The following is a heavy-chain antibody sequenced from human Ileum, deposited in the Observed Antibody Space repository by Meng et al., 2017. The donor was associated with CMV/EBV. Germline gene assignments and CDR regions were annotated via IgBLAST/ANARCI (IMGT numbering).Heavy chain of an antibody. V-gene: IGHV3-30*02. J-gene: IGHJ4*02. CDR1: GFTFRHYG. CDR3: ATDGGYGYCPED. D-gene: IGHD5-18*01. Sequence: GESLKISCAASGFTFRHYGMFWVRQAPGKGLEWGAFIRNDASNEYYSDSLKGRFTISRENSKNTLSLQMNSLRAEATAVYYCATDGGYGYCPEDWGQGTLVTVSS. CDR2: IRNDASNE.